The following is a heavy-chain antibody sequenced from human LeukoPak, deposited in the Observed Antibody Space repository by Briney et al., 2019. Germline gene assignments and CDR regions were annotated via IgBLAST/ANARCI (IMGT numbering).Heavy chain of an antibody. CDR1: GGSISSYY. J-gene: IGHJ4*02. CDR2: IYTSGTT. CDR3: ARGDSSSRVDY. Sequence: SETLSLTCTVSGGSISSYYWSWLRQPAGKGLEWIGRIYTSGTTNYNPSLKSRVTMSVDTSKNQFSLKLSSVTAADTAVYYCARGDSSSRVDYWGQGTLVTVSS. V-gene: IGHV4-4*07. D-gene: IGHD6-6*01.